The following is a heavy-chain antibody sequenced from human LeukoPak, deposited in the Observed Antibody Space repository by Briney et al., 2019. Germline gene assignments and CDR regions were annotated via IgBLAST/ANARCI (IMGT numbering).Heavy chain of an antibody. CDR1: GYTFTGYY. CDR3: ARGLGGATLHFDY. D-gene: IGHD1-26*01. CDR2: INPNSGGT. Sequence: ASVKVSCKASGYTFTGYYMHWVRQAPGQGLEWMGWINPNSGGTNYAQKFQGRVTMTRDTSISTAYMELSRLRSDDTAVYYCARGLGGATLHFDYWGQGTLVTVSS. V-gene: IGHV1-2*02. J-gene: IGHJ4*02.